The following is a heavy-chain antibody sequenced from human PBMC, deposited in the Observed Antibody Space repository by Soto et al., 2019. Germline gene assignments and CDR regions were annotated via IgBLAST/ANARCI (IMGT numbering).Heavy chain of an antibody. CDR2: IYATGTP. Sequence: QVQLQESGPGLVTPSETLSLNCTVSGASISGFYLRCIRTSAGKGLAWIVRIYATGTPDYNPSLNIRVMMSVDTSKKQLSLKLRYVTAADTAVYSCVRDGTKSLRDWFDPWGQGISVTGSS. CDR1: GASISGFY. J-gene: IGHJ5*02. V-gene: IGHV4-4*07. CDR3: VRDGTKSLRDWFDP. D-gene: IGHD1-1*01.